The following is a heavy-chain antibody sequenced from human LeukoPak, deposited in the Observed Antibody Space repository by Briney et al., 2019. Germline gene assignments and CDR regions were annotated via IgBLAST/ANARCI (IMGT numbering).Heavy chain of an antibody. J-gene: IGHJ4*02. D-gene: IGHD4-17*01. CDR3: ARVDYGDYRFDY. Sequence: SETLSLTCIVSGGSISSYFWSWIRLPPGKGLEWIGYISNSGSTNYNPSLKSRVTISADTSKNQFSLKLSSVTAADTAVYYCARVDYGDYRFDYWGQGTLVTVSS. V-gene: IGHV4-59*08. CDR2: ISNSGST. CDR1: GGSISSYF.